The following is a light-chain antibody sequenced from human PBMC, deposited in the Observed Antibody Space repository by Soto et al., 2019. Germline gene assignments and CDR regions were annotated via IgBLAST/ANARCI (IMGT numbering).Light chain of an antibody. CDR2: GAS. CDR3: QQCDDWPPWT. Sequence: EIVMTQSPATLSVSPGERVTLSCRASESVSSNLAWYQQKPGQAPRLLMYGASTSATGIPARFSGSGSGTEFTLTISSLQSEDFAVYYCQQCDDWPPWTFGQGTKVEIK. V-gene: IGKV3-15*01. CDR1: ESVSSN. J-gene: IGKJ1*01.